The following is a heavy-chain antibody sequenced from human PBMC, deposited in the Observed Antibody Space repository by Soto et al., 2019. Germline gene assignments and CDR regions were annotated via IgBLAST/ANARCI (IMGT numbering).Heavy chain of an antibody. CDR2: IYYSGST. J-gene: IGHJ5*02. D-gene: IGHD1-26*01. Sequence: SETLSLTCTVSGGPISSFYCSWIRQPPGKGLEWIGYIYYSGSTNYNPSLKSRVTISVDTSKNQFSLKLSSVTAADTAVYYCARDRRSYSGSLNWYERWGQGTLGKVAS. V-gene: IGHV4-59*01. CDR1: GGPISSFY. CDR3: ARDRRSYSGSLNWYER.